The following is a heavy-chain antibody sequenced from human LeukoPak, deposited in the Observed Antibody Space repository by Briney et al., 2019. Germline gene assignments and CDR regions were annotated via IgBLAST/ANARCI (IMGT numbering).Heavy chain of an antibody. CDR2: TVVGSGHT. CDR1: GFTFPTSA. J-gene: IGHJ6*02. D-gene: IGHD4-17*01. Sequence: ASVKVSCKASGFTFPTSAVQWVRQARGQRLEWIGWTVVGSGHTTYAQKFQERVTITRDMSTSTSYMEMSSLRFDDTAVYYCAATVTVTTGGTYFGMDVWGQGTTITVSS. CDR3: AATVTVTTGGTYFGMDV. V-gene: IGHV1-58*01.